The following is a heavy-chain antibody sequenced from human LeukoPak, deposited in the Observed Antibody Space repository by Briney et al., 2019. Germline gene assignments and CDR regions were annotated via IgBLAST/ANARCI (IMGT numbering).Heavy chain of an antibody. CDR2: ITTSIDII. CDR1: GFTLSSYN. CDR3: VRDHNYYFGY. J-gene: IGHJ4*02. Sequence: GGSLRLSCAASGFTLSSYNMNWVRQAPGKGLEWISYITTSIDIISYADSVKGRFTISRDNAENSLYLQMDSLRDEDTAVYYCVRDHNYYFGYWGQGILVTVSA. V-gene: IGHV3-48*02.